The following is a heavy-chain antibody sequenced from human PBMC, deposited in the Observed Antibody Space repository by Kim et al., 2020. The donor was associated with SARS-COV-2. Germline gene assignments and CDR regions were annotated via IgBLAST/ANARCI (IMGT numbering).Heavy chain of an antibody. J-gene: IGHJ4*02. CDR3: AKGGTAFRYYFDY. CDR2: IRDSGSGT. V-gene: IGHV3-23*01. CDR1: GFTFNSYA. D-gene: IGHD1-26*01. Sequence: GGSLRLSCAASGFTFNSYAMSWVRQAPGKGLEWVSAIRDSGSGTYYADSVRGRFTISRDNSKNTLYLQMNSLRAEDTAVYYCAKGGTAFRYYFDYWGQGT.